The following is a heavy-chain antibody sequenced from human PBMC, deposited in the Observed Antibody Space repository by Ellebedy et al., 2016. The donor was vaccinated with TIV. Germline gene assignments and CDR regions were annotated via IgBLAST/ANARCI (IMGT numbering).Heavy chain of an antibody. V-gene: IGHV1-46*04. CDR1: GYTFTSYY. CDR2: INPSGGST. CDR3: ARDAEDYGGNSYFQH. Sequence: ASVKVSCKASGYTFTSYYMHWVRQAPGQGLEWMGIINPSGGSTSYAQKLQGRVTITRDTSTSTVYMELSSLRSEDTAVYYCARDAEDYGGNSYFQHWGQGTLVTVSS. J-gene: IGHJ1*01. D-gene: IGHD4-23*01.